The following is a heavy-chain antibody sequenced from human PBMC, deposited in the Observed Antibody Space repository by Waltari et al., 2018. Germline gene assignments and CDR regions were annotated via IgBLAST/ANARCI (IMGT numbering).Heavy chain of an antibody. Sequence: QGQLVQSGAEVKKPGASLKVSCTASEYHFTAFYIHWVRQAPGRGLEWMGRINPNTGGTNLAESFQGRVTVTRDTSITTAYMELTRLTSDDTAMYYCARSTGTSYDSYYKGLDVWGQGTTLTVSS. J-gene: IGHJ6*02. V-gene: IGHV1-2*06. CDR1: EYHFTAFY. D-gene: IGHD3-16*01. CDR2: INPNTGGT. CDR3: ARSTGTSYDSYYKGLDV.